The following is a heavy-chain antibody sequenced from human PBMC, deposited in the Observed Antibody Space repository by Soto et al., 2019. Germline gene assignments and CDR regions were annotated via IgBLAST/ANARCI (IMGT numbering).Heavy chain of an antibody. CDR1: GFPFSSYA. J-gene: IGHJ4*02. Sequence: QVQLVESGGGVVQPGRSLRLSCAASGFPFSSYAMYWVRQAPGKWLKWVAVISYDGSNKYYADSVKGRFTISRDNSKNTLYLQMNSLRAEDTAVYYCARDPVAYCGGDCRTFDYWGQGTLVTVSS. CDR2: ISYDGSNK. D-gene: IGHD2-21*02. V-gene: IGHV3-30-3*01. CDR3: ARDPVAYCGGDCRTFDY.